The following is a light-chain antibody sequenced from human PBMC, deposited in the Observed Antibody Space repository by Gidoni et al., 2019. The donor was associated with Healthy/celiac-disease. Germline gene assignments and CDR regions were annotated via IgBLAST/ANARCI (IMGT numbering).Light chain of an antibody. V-gene: IGKV3-11*01. Sequence: ENVLTQSPATLSLSPGDRATLACRASQSVSSYLAWYQQKPGQAPRLLIYEASNRATGIPARFSGSGSGTDFTLTISSLELEDFAVYYCQQRSNWPPFTFGPGTKVDIK. CDR2: EAS. CDR3: QQRSNWPPFT. CDR1: QSVSSY. J-gene: IGKJ3*01.